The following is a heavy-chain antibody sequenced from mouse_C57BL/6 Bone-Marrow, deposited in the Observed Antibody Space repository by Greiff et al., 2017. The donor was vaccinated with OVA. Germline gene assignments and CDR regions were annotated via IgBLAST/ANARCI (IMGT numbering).Heavy chain of an antibody. CDR3: ARRASYYGNYLEYFDV. CDR2: IDPSDSYT. D-gene: IGHD2-1*01. Sequence: QVQLQQPGAELVLPGASVQLSCTASGYTFTRYWMHWVKQRPGQGLAWIGEIDPSDSYTNYNQKFKGKSTLTVDKSSSTAYMQLSSLTSEDSAVYYCARRASYYGNYLEYFDVCGTGTTVTVSS. V-gene: IGHV1-69*01. J-gene: IGHJ1*03. CDR1: GYTFTRYW.